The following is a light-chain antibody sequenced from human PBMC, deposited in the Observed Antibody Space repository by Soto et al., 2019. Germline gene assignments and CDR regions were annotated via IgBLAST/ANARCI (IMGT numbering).Light chain of an antibody. CDR2: EVS. V-gene: IGLV2-8*01. J-gene: IGLJ2*01. Sequence: QSVLTQFPSASGSPGQSVTISCTGTSSDVGGYNYVSWYQQHPGKAPKLMIYEVSKRPSGVPDRFSGSKSGNTASLTVSGLQAEDEADYYCSSYAGNNKLVFGGGTKVTVL. CDR3: SSYAGNNKLV. CDR1: SSDVGGYNY.